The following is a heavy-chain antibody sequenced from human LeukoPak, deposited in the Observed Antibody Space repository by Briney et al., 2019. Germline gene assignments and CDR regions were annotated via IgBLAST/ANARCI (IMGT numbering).Heavy chain of an antibody. Sequence: LETLSLSCTVSGGSISSYYWVWIRQPPGKGLEWIGYIYHSGSTNYNPSLKSRVTISVDTSKNQFSLKLSSVTAADTAVYYCARDPILGGWFDPWGQGTLVTVSS. J-gene: IGHJ5*02. CDR1: GGSISSYY. V-gene: IGHV4-59*01. CDR3: ARDPILGGWFDP. CDR2: IYHSGST.